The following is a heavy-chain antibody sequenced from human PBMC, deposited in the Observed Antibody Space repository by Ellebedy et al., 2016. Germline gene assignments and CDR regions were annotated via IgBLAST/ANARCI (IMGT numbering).Heavy chain of an antibody. CDR3: ARDDRGTSNWEFDF. CDR2: INSHSGGT. J-gene: IGHJ4*02. CDR1: GYTFTDYH. Sequence: ASVKVSCXASGYTFTDYHIQWVRQAPGQGLEWMGWINSHSGGTKYAPKFEGRVTLTRDTSISTAYMELSRLTSDDTAVYSCARDDRGTSNWEFDFWGQGTPVTVSS. D-gene: IGHD7-27*01. V-gene: IGHV1-2*02.